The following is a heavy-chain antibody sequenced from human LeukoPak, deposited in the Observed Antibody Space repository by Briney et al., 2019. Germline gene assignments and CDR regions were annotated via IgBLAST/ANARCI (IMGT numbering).Heavy chain of an antibody. CDR3: ATSGSGGNYPLDY. CDR1: GFTFSSYA. Sequence: PGGSLRLSCAASGFTFSSYAMSWVRQAPGKGLEWVSSITRSSSYIYYADSVKGRFTISRDNAKNSLFLQVNSLRAEDTALYYCATSGSGGNYPLDYWGQGTLVTVSS. CDR2: ITRSSSYI. J-gene: IGHJ4*02. D-gene: IGHD1-26*01. V-gene: IGHV3-21*01.